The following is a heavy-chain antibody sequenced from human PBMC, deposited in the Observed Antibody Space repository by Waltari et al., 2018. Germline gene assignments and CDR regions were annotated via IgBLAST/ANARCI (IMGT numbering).Heavy chain of an antibody. CDR1: GYTFTSYD. D-gene: IGHD4-17*01. Sequence: QVQLVQSGADVKRPGASVMVSCKASGYTFTSYDIHWVRQATGQGLEWMGWMAPKNGNTAYAQKFQGRVTLTRDTSIHTAYMDLSSLTSEDTGMYFCARGTDYGDYDFQHWGQGTLVTVSS. CDR3: ARGTDYGDYDFQH. J-gene: IGHJ1*01. V-gene: IGHV1-8*01. CDR2: MAPKNGNT.